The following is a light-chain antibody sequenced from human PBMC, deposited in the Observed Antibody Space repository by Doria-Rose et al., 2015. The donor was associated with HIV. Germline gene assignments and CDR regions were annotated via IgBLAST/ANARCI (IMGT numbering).Light chain of an antibody. Sequence: TQSPGTLSLSPGERATLSCRASQSFSSTYLAWYQQKPGQACSLLIYDGSTRATGIPDRFSASGSGTDFTLTINRLEPEDFALYYCHQYGTSWTFGQGTKVEI. CDR1: QSFSSTY. CDR3: HQYGTSWT. J-gene: IGKJ1*01. CDR2: DGS. V-gene: IGKV3-20*01.